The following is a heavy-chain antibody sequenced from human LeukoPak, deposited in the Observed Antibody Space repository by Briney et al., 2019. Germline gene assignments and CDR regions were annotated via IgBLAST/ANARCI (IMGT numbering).Heavy chain of an antibody. J-gene: IGHJ6*02. Sequence: GGFLRLSCAGSGFTLSNYDMLWVRRPAGKGLEWVSTVGSAGDTYYPDSVKGRFTSSRDNAKNSFFLQMNSLRAGDTAVYYCARENVVAVAGKNYYYGMDVWGQGITVTVSS. D-gene: IGHD6-19*01. CDR1: GFTLSNYD. V-gene: IGHV3-13*01. CDR2: VGSAGDT. CDR3: ARENVVAVAGKNYYYGMDV.